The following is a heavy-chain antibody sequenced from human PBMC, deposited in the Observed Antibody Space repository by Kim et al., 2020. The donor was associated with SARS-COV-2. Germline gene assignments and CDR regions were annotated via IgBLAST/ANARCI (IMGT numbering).Heavy chain of an antibody. CDR2: ISDSGDTT. CDR3: AKDLNLGFDS. D-gene: IGHD7-27*01. Sequence: GGSLRLSCAASSFTLGHFAMNWVRQAPGKGLEWISSISDSGDTTYYADSVKGRFTISRDNSKNTLFLQMNSLRADDTAMYYCAKDLNLGFDSCGQGTLVTVS. CDR1: SFTLGHFA. J-gene: IGHJ4*02. V-gene: IGHV3-23*01.